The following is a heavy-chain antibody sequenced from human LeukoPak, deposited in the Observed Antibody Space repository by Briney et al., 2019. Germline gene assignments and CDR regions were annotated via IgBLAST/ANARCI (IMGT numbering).Heavy chain of an antibody. CDR2: IYYRGST. J-gene: IGHJ4*02. CDR3: ARRGDGYAVFDY. D-gene: IGHD5-18*01. CDR1: GGSISSSNYY. V-gene: IGHV4-39*01. Sequence: SETLSLTCTVSGGSISSSNYYWGWIRQPPGKGLEWIGSIYYRGSTYYNPSLKSRVTISVDTSKNQFSLKLSSVTAADTAVYYCARRGDGYAVFDYWGQGTLVTVSS.